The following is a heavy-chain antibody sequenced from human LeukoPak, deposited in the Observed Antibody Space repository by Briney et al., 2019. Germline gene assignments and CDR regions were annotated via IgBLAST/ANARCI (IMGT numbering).Heavy chain of an antibody. J-gene: IGHJ5*02. CDR1: GYTFDDEY. CDR3: ARRVQKLVATSWFDP. V-gene: IGHV1-2*02. CDR2: INPKNGDT. Sequence: ASVWVSCKASGYTFDDEYIHWVRQAPGLGLEWMGWINPKNGDTNYAQKFQGRVTVTRDTSISTAYMELRRLKSDDSAVYYCARRVQKLVATSWFDPWGQGTLVTVSS. D-gene: IGHD5-12*01.